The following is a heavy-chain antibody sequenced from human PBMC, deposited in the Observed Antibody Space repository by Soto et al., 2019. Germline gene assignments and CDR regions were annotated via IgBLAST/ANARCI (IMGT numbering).Heavy chain of an antibody. Sequence: SETLSLTCTVSGGSISSSSYYWGWIRKPPGKGLEWTGSIYYSGSTYYNPSLKSRVTISVDTSKNQFSLKLSSVTAADTAVYYCARTLYYYDSSGYYGYWGQGTLVTVSS. D-gene: IGHD3-22*01. J-gene: IGHJ4*02. CDR2: IYYSGST. CDR3: ARTLYYYDSSGYYGY. CDR1: GGSISSSSYY. V-gene: IGHV4-39*01.